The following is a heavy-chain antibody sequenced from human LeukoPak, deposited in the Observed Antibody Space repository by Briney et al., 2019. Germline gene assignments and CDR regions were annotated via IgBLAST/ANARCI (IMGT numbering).Heavy chain of an antibody. V-gene: IGHV4-34*01. Sequence: SETLSLTCAVYGGSFSGSYWSWIRQPPGKGLEWIGEINHSGSTNYNPSLKSRVTISVDTPKNQFSLKLSSVTAADTAVYYCARGGIAVGGTEANDAFDIWGQGTMVTVSS. CDR2: INHSGST. CDR3: ARGGIAVGGTEANDAFDI. CDR1: GGSFSGSY. J-gene: IGHJ3*02. D-gene: IGHD6-19*01.